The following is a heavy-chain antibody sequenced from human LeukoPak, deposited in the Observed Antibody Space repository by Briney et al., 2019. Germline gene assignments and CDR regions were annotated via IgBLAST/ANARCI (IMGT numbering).Heavy chain of an antibody. V-gene: IGHV1-69*06. CDR3: ARDNYDSMGY. D-gene: IGHD3-22*01. CDR2: IIPIFGTA. Sequence: GASVKVSCKASGGTFSSYAISWVRQAPGQGLEWMGGIIPIFGTANYAQKFQGRVTITADKSTSTAYMELSRLRSDDTAVYYCARDNYDSMGYWGQGTLVTVSS. J-gene: IGHJ4*02. CDR1: GGTFSSYA.